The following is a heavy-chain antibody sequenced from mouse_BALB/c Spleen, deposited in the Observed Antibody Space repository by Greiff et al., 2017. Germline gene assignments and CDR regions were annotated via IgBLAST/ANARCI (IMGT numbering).Heavy chain of an antibody. J-gene: IGHJ3*01. V-gene: IGHV10-1*02. CDR1: GFTFNTYA. CDR3: VRHATAY. Sequence: EVKVVESGGGLVQPKGSLKLSCAASGFTFNTYAMNWVRQAPGKGLEWVARIRSKSNNYATYYADSVKDRFTISRDDSQSMLYLQMNNLKTEDTAMYYCVRHATAYWGQGTLVTVSA. CDR2: IRSKSNNYAT. D-gene: IGHD1-1*01.